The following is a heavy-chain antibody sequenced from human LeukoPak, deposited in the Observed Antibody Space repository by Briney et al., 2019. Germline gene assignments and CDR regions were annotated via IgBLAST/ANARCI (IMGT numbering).Heavy chain of an antibody. CDR3: ARVVADGSGFLFDY. D-gene: IGHD3-10*01. V-gene: IGHV4-34*01. CDR2: INHSGST. CDR1: GGSFSGYY. Sequence: SETLSLTCAVYGGSFSGYYWSWIRQPPGKGLEWIGEINHSGSTNYIPSLKRRVTISVDTYKNQFSLKLSSVTAADTAVYFCARVVADGSGFLFDYWGQGTLVTVS. J-gene: IGHJ4*02.